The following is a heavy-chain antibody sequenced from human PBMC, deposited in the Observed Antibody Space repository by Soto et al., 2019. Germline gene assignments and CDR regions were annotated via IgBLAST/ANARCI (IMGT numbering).Heavy chain of an antibody. CDR1: GGSISSYY. CDR3: ARRAGEGLRLNGAFDY. D-gene: IGHD5-12*01. CDR2: IYYSGST. Sequence: QVQLQESGPGLVKPSETLSLTCTVSGGSISSYYWSWIRQPPGKGLEWIGYIYYSGSTNYNPSLKSRVTISVDTSKDQFSLKLSSVTAADTAVYYCARRAGEGLRLNGAFDYWGQGTLVTVSS. V-gene: IGHV4-59*01. J-gene: IGHJ4*02.